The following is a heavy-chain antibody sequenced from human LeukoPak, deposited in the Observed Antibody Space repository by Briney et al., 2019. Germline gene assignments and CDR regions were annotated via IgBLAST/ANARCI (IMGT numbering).Heavy chain of an antibody. CDR1: GFTFSSYG. CDR3: ATFPGGYCSSTSCQVFAFDI. V-gene: IGHV3-30*02. D-gene: IGHD2-2*01. Sequence: PGRSLRLSCAASGFTFSSYGMHWVRQAPGKGLEWVAFIRYDGSNKYYADSVKGRFTISRDNSKNTLYLQMNSLRAEDTAVYYCATFPGGYCSSTSCQVFAFDIWGQGTMVTVSS. CDR2: IRYDGSNK. J-gene: IGHJ3*02.